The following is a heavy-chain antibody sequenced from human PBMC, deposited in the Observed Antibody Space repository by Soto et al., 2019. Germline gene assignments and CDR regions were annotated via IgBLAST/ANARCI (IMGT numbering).Heavy chain of an antibody. CDR2: IWFDGSNK. CDR1: GFTFSSYG. Sequence: QVQLVESGGGVVQPGRSLRLSCAASGFTFSSYGMHWVRQAPGKGLDWVAVIWFDGSNKYYADSVKGRFTTSRDNSKNTLYLQMNSLRAEDTALYYCARASGPFDYWGQGTLVTVSS. CDR3: ARASGPFDY. V-gene: IGHV3-33*01. J-gene: IGHJ4*02.